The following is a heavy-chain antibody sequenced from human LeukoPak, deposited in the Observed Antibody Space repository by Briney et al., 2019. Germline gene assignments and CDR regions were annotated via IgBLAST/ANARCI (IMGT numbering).Heavy chain of an antibody. CDR1: GYTLTELS. J-gene: IGHJ3*02. CDR2: FDPEDGET. Sequence: ASVKVSCKVSGYTLTELSMHWVRQAPGKGLEWMGGFDPEDGETIYAQKFQGRVTMTEDTSTDTAYMGLSSLRSEDTAVYYCATQPIRDYEDAFDIWGQGTMVTVSS. CDR3: ATQPIRDYEDAFDI. D-gene: IGHD4-17*01. V-gene: IGHV1-24*01.